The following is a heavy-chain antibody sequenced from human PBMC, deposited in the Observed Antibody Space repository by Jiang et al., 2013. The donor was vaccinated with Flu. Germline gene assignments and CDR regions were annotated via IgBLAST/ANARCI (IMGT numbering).Heavy chain of an antibody. V-gene: IGHV1-2*06. Sequence: EVKKPGASVKVSCKASGYTFTGYYMYWVRQAPGQGLEWMGRIKPNSGDTNYAQNFQGRVTMTRDTSISTAYMELSSLRSDDTALYYCARVQASGSYPIDYWGQGTLVTVSS. CDR2: IKPNSGDT. CDR1: GYTFTGYY. J-gene: IGHJ4*02. CDR3: ARVQASGSYPIDY. D-gene: IGHD1-26*01.